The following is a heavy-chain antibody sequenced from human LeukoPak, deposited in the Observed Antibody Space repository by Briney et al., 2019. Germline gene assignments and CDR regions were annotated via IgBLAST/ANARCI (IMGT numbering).Heavy chain of an antibody. CDR1: GDSVSSNSAA. D-gene: IGHD7-27*01. CDR2: TYYRSKWYN. CDR3: ATGGGDDDAFDI. J-gene: IGHJ3*02. Sequence: SQTLSLTCAISGDSVSSNSAAWNWIRQSPSRGLEWLGRTYYRSKWYNDYAVSVESRITINPDTSKNQFSLQLNSVTPEDTAVYYCATGGGDDDAFDIWGQGTMVTVSS. V-gene: IGHV6-1*01.